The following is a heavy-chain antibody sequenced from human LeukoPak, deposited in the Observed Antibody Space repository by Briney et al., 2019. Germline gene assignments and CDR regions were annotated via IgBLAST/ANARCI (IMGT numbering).Heavy chain of an antibody. CDR2: INHSGST. CDR3: ARVWYDFWSGYYRAHYGMDV. CDR1: GGSFSGYY. V-gene: IGHV4-34*01. Sequence: SETLSLTCAVYGGSFSGYYWSWIRQPPGKGLEWIGEINHSGSTNYNPSLKSRVTISVDTSKNQFSLKLSSVTAADTAVYYCARVWYDFWSGYYRAHYGMDVWGQGTTVTVSS. J-gene: IGHJ6*02. D-gene: IGHD3-3*01.